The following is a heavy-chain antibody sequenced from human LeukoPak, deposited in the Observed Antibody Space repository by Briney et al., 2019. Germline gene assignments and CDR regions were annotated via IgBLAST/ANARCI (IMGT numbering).Heavy chain of an antibody. Sequence: SETLSLTCSVFGGSINSHYWSWIRQPPGKGPEWIGYIYYSGTTNYNPSLNSRVTISVDMSKNQFSLKLRSVTAADTAVYYCAREGYSSGWDDYWGQGTLVTVSS. CDR3: AREGYSSGWDDY. CDR2: IYYSGTT. D-gene: IGHD6-19*01. V-gene: IGHV4-59*11. CDR1: GGSINSHY. J-gene: IGHJ4*02.